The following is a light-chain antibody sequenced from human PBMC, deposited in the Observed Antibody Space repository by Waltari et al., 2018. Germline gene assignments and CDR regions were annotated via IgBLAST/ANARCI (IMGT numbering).Light chain of an antibody. Sequence: QQLPRTAPKHLVPSTYQRPSGVPDRSSGSRSGTSASLAISGLQSEDEADYYCAAWDVNLKGVLFGGGTKLTVL. CDR2: STY. V-gene: IGLV1-44*01. J-gene: IGLJ3*02. CDR3: AAWDVNLKGVL.